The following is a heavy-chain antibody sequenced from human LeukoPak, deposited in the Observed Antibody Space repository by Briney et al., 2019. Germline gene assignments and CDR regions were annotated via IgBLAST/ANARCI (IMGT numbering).Heavy chain of an antibody. Sequence: GGSLRLSCAASGFTFSPVWMHWVRQAPGKGLMWVSHIINDGSYTTYADSVKGRFAISRDNAKNTVYLQMNSLRAEDTAVYYCAREIGRRTVTTFTVYYGMDVWGQGTTVTVSS. J-gene: IGHJ6*02. CDR3: AREIGRRTVTTFTVYYGMDV. CDR2: IINDGSYT. V-gene: IGHV3-74*01. CDR1: GFTFSPVW. D-gene: IGHD4-17*01.